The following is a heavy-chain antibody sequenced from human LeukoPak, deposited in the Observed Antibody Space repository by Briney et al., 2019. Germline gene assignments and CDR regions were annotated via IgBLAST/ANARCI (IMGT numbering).Heavy chain of an antibody. V-gene: IGHV3-11*04. CDR3: AGVQYSAYEDAFDI. Sequence: PGGSLRLSCAASGFTFSDYYMSWIRQAPGKGLEWVSYISSSGSTIYYADSVKGRFTISRDNAKNSLYLQMNSLRAEDTAVYYCAGVQYSAYEDAFDIWGQGTMVTVSS. CDR2: ISSSGSTI. D-gene: IGHD5-12*01. CDR1: GFTFSDYY. J-gene: IGHJ3*02.